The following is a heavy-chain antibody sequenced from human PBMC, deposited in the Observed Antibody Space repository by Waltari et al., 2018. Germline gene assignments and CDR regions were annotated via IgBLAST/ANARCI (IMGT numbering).Heavy chain of an antibody. D-gene: IGHD3-22*01. Sequence: QVQLQESGPGLVKPSETLSLTCAVSGYSISSGYYWGWIRQPPGKGLEWIGSIYHSGDTYYNPSLKSRVTISVDTSKNQFSLKLSSVTAADTAVYYCARSVRHSSGYYFDYWGQGTLVTVSS. CDR3: ARSVRHSSGYYFDY. CDR2: IYHSGDT. V-gene: IGHV4-38-2*01. J-gene: IGHJ4*02. CDR1: GYSISSGYY.